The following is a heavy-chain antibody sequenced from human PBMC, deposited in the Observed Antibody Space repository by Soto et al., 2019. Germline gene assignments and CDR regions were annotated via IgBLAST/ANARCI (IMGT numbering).Heavy chain of an antibody. CDR3: ARALLRWSYGVSSVDY. V-gene: IGHV3-33*01. CDR2: IWYDGSNK. D-gene: IGHD1-26*01. Sequence: QVQLVESGGGVVQPGRSLRLSCAASGFTFSGYGMHWVRQAPGKGLEWVAVIWYDGSNKYYADSVKGRFTISRDNSKNTLYLQMNSLRAADTAVYYCARALLRWSYGVSSVDYWGQGTLVTVSS. CDR1: GFTFSGYG. J-gene: IGHJ4*02.